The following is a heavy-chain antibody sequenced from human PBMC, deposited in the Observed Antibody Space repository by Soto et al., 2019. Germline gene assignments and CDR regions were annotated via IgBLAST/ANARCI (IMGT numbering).Heavy chain of an antibody. V-gene: IGHV3-30*18. CDR2: ISYDGSNK. J-gene: IGHJ4*02. CDR3: AKGDFWRGPFDY. Sequence: QVQLVESGGGVVHPGRSLSLSFAASGFTFRSYGMHWVRQARGKGLEWLAVISYDGSNKYYADSVKGRFTISRDNSKHTLYLQMNSLRAEDTAVYYWAKGDFWRGPFDYWGQGTLVTVSS. D-gene: IGHD3-3*01. CDR1: GFTFRSYG.